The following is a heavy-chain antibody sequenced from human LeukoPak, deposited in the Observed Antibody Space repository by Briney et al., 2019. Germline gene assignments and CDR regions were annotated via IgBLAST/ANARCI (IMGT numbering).Heavy chain of an antibody. J-gene: IGHJ5*02. CDR1: GGSISDSNYY. Sequence: SETLSLTCTVSGGSISDSNYYWGWIRQPPGRGLEWIGNINYRGNTFYSPSLKSRVTVSVDTSKNQFSLKLSSVTAADTAIYYCARQSTIAAAKIDPWGQGSLVTVSS. D-gene: IGHD6-25*01. V-gene: IGHV4-39*01. CDR2: INYRGNT. CDR3: ARQSTIAAAKIDP.